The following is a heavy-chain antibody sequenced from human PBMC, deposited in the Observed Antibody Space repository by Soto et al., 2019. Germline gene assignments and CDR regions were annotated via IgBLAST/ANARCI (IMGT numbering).Heavy chain of an antibody. D-gene: IGHD1-20*01. CDR3: ARYLTALGTPEDDFDY. CDR1: GFTFSNYW. J-gene: IGHJ4*02. V-gene: IGHV3-74*03. Sequence: EVQLVESGGGLVQPGGSLRLSCAASGFTFSNYWMHWVRQAPGKGLVWISRINTDGSTTTYADSVKGRFTISRDNAKNTLFLQMNSLRAEDTAVYYCARYLTALGTPEDDFDYWGQGTLVTVSS. CDR2: INTDGSTT.